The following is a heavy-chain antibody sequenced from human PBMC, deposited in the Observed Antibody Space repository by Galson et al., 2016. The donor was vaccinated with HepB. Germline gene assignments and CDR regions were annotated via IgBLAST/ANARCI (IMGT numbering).Heavy chain of an antibody. D-gene: IGHD3-10*01. Sequence: TLSLTCDVSGGSISSGGFSWSWIRQPPGKGLEWIGYIDHSGSTDYNPSLKSRVTISLDRSKNQFSLKVSSVTAADTAVYYCARSYGSGTYYDSWGQGTLVSVSS. V-gene: IGHV4-30-2*01. CDR2: IDHSGST. CDR1: GGSISSGGFS. J-gene: IGHJ4*02. CDR3: ARSYGSGTYYDS.